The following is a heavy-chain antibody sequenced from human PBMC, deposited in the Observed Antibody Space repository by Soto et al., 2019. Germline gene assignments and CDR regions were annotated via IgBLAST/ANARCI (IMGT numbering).Heavy chain of an antibody. V-gene: IGHV4-30-2*01. CDR1: GGSISSGGYS. Sequence: QLQLQESGSGLVKPSQTLSLTCAVSGGSISSGGYSWSWIRQPPGKGLEWIGYIYHSGSTYYNPSLKSRVTISVDRSKNQYSLKLSSVTAADTAVYYCARAHYGDYGYGMDVWGQGTTVTVSS. CDR2: IYHSGST. D-gene: IGHD4-17*01. J-gene: IGHJ6*02. CDR3: ARAHYGDYGYGMDV.